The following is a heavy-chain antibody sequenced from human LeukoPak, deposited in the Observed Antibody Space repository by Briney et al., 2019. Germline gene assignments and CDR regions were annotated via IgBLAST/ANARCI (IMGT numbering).Heavy chain of an antibody. CDR2: IYYSGST. CDR1: GGSISSSSYY. V-gene: IGHV4-39*01. J-gene: IGHJ4*02. CDR3: ARRHSGYDYHYFDY. Sequence: SETLSLTCTVSGGSISSSSYYWGWIRQPPGKGLEWIGSIYYSGSTYYNPSLKSRVTISVDTSKNQFSLKLSSVTAADTAVYYCARRHSGYDYHYFDYWGQGTLVTVSS. D-gene: IGHD5-12*01.